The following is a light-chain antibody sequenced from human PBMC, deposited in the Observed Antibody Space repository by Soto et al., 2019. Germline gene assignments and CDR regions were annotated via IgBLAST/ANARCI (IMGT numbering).Light chain of an antibody. V-gene: IGKV3-15*01. CDR2: GAS. CDR3: QQYGSSPLT. CDR1: QSVSSN. Sequence: ERVMAQSPATLSVSPGERATLCCRASQSVSSNLAWYQQKPGQAPRLLIYGASTRATGIPARFSGSGSGTEFTLTITSLQSEDFAVYYCQQYGSSPLTFGPGTKVDI. J-gene: IGKJ3*01.